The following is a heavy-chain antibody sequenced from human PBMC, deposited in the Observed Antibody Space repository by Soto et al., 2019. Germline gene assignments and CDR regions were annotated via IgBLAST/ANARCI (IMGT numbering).Heavy chain of an antibody. CDR3: TREILEYGDYVFGL. J-gene: IGHJ5*02. D-gene: IGHD2-21*02. CDR2: INVGNGIT. CDR1: GYIFTKYA. V-gene: IGHV1-3*01. Sequence: QVLLVQSGAEAKKPGASVKLSCEPSGYIFTKYALHWVRQAPGQRPEWLGWINVGNGITKYSQKFQGRVTFTWDTSATTGYMVLSSLRAEDTAVYYCTREILEYGDYVFGLWGQGTLVTVSS.